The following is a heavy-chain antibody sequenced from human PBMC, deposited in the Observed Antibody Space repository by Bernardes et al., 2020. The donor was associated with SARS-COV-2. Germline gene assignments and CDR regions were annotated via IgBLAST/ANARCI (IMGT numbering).Heavy chain of an antibody. CDR2: IHYTGST. V-gene: IGHV4-59*01. CDR3: ARGGWSLDF. J-gene: IGHJ4*02. CDR1: GGSISNFY. Sequence: TLSLTCTVSGGSISNFYWSWIRQSPGKGLEWIGYIHYTGSTNYNPSLKSRVTMSVDTSKEQLSLTLSSVTAADTALYYCARGGWSLDFWGRGTLVTVSS. D-gene: IGHD6-19*01.